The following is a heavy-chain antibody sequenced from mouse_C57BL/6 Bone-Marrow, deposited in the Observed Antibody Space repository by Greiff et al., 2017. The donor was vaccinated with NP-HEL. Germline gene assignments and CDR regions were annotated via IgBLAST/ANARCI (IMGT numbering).Heavy chain of an antibody. CDR3: TRRHSNYVGY. CDR1: GFTFSDAW. Sequence: EVQLVESGGGLVQPGGSMKLSCAASGFTFSDAWMDWVRQSPEKGLEWVAEIRNKANNHATYYAESVKGRFTISRDDSKSSVYLQMNSLRAEDTGIYYCTRRHSNYVGYWGQGTTLTVSS. CDR2: IRNKANNHAT. V-gene: IGHV6-6*01. D-gene: IGHD2-5*01. J-gene: IGHJ2*01.